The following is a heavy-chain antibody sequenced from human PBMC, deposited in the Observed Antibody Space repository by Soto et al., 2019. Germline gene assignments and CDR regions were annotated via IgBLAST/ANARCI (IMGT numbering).Heavy chain of an antibody. J-gene: IGHJ6*02. CDR3: AKALGRYYYYGMDV. CDR1: GFTFSSYG. V-gene: IGHV3-30*18. Sequence: QVQLVESGGGVVQPGRSLRLSCAASGFTFSSYGMHWVRQAPGKGLEWVAVISYDGSNKYYADSVKGRFTISRDNSKNPLYLQMNSLRAEDTAVYYCAKALGRYYYYGMDVWGQGTTVTVSS. D-gene: IGHD1-26*01. CDR2: ISYDGSNK.